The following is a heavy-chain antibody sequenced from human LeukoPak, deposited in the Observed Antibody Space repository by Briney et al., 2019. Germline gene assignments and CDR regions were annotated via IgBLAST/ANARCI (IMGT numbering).Heavy chain of an antibody. V-gene: IGHV6-1*01. CDR2: TYYRSKWYN. Sequence: SQTLSLTCVISGDSASSNSAAWNWIRQSPSRGLEWLGRTYYRSKWYNDYAESVKSQITIKPDTSKNQFSLQLNSVTPEDTAVYYCTRGDIFDYWGQGSLVTVSS. J-gene: IGHJ4*02. CDR1: GDSASSNSAA. CDR3: TRGDIFDY.